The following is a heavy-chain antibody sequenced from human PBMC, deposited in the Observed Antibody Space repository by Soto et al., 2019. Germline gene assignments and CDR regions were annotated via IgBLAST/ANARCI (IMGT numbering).Heavy chain of an antibody. D-gene: IGHD2-15*01. Sequence: GESLSIPCPTSGYTFIDYWIGCVRQMPGKGLEWMGIVYPRDSDTRYSPSFQGQVTISADRSTGTAFLQWRSLKASDTALYYCARPPLPGYSIHFNSWGQGTLVTVSS. CDR3: ARPPLPGYSIHFNS. V-gene: IGHV5-51*01. CDR1: GYTFIDYW. CDR2: VYPRDSDT. J-gene: IGHJ4*02.